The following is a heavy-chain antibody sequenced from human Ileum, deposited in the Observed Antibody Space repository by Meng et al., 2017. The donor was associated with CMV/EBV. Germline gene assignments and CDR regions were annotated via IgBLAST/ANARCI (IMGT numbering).Heavy chain of an antibody. V-gene: IGHV4-39*07. CDR3: VSVYTMTTFLLDS. D-gene: IGHD4-11*01. Sequence: SETLSLTCTVSGGSFSSTSYHWGWVRQSPGKVLEWVGSISYTGSTYYNPSLERRLTISVDRYKNQFSLRLTTATAVDAAVYYCVSVYTMTTFLLDSWGPGTLVTVSS. CDR1: GGSFSSTSYH. CDR2: ISYTGST. J-gene: IGHJ4*02.